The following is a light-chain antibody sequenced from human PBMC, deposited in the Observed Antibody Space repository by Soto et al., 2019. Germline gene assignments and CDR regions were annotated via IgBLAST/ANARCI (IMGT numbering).Light chain of an antibody. V-gene: IGKV3-11*01. J-gene: IGKJ4*01. CDR2: DAS. CDR3: QQRSNWLT. CDR1: QSVISY. Sequence: EVVLTQSPATLSLSPGERATLSFRASQSVISYLAWYQHKPGQAPRLLIYDASNRATGIPARFSGSGSGTDFTLTISSLEPEDFAVYYCQQRSNWLTFGGGTKVDIK.